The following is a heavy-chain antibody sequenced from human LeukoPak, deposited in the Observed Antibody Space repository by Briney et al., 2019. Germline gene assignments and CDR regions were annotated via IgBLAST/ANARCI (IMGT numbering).Heavy chain of an antibody. CDR1: GGSISSSNW. CDR2: IYHTGST. CDR3: ARNGGAMDV. V-gene: IGHV4-4*02. Sequence: PSGTLSLTCAVSGGSISSSNWWSWVRQPPGKGLEWIGEIYHTGSTHFNPSLKSRLTISVDKSENQSSLELSSVTAADTAVYYCARNGGAMDVWGKGTTVTVSS. J-gene: IGHJ6*04. D-gene: IGHD3-16*01.